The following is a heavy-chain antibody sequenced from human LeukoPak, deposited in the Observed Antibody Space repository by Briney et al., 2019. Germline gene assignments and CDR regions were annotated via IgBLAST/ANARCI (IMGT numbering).Heavy chain of an antibody. CDR2: IYYNGNT. V-gene: IGHV4-39*01. D-gene: IGHD1-26*01. CDR1: GGSISSSSYY. J-gene: IGHJ4*02. CDR3: ARLLRGWELLDFDY. Sequence: SETLSLTCTVSGGSISSSSYYWGWIRQPPGKGLEWIGSIYYNGNTYYNPSLKSRVTISVDTSKNQFSLKLNSVTAADTAVYYCARLLRGWELLDFDYWGQGTPVTVSS.